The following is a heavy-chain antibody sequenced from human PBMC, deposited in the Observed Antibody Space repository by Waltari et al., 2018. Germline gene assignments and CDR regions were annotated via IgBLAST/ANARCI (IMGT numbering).Heavy chain of an antibody. V-gene: IGHV4-4*07. CDR2: IYTSGST. Sequence: QVQLQESGPGLVKPSETLSLTCTVSGGSISSYYWSWIRQSAGKGLEWIGRIYTSGSTNYNPSLKSRVTMSVDTSKNQFSLKLSSVTAADTAVYYCARLVQGDFWSGYPTYYFDYWGQGTLVTVSS. CDR3: ARLVQGDFWSGYPTYYFDY. CDR1: GGSISSYY. D-gene: IGHD3-3*01. J-gene: IGHJ4*02.